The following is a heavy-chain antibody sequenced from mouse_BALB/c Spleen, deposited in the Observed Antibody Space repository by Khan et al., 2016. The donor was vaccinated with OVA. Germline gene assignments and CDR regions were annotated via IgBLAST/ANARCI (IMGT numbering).Heavy chain of an antibody. Sequence: QIQLVQSGPELKKPGETVKISCKASGYTFTNYGMNWVKQAPGKGLKWMGWINTYTGEPTYADDFKGRFAFSLETSASTAYLQINNLKNEDTATYCCASGGYWYFDGWGAVTTVTVSS. V-gene: IGHV9-3-1*01. J-gene: IGHJ1*01. CDR1: GYTFTNYG. D-gene: IGHD1-1*02. CDR2: INTYTGEP. CDR3: ASGGYWYFDG.